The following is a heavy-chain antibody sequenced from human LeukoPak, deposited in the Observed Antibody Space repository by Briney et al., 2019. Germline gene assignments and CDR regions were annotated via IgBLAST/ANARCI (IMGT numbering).Heavy chain of an antibody. V-gene: IGHV3-74*01. CDR2: ISSDGTNT. D-gene: IGHD1-14*01. CDR1: GFTFSTYW. CDR3: ARDGRNYWFDP. J-gene: IGHJ5*02. Sequence: GKSLRLSCAASGFTFSTYWMHWVRQAPGKGLVWVSRISSDGTNTGYADSVKGRFTISRDNAKNTVYLQMNSLRAEDTAVYYCARDGRNYWFDPWGQGTLVTVSS.